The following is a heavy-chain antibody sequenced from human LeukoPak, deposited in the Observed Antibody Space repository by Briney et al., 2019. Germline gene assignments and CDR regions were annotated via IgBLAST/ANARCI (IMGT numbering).Heavy chain of an antibody. V-gene: IGHV3-72*01. Sequence: PGGSLRLSCAASGFTFSDHFLDWVRQAPGKGLEWVGRTRNKANSYITEYAASVKGRFTISRDDSKNSLYLQMSSLKTDDTAMYYCASIRGTFGNWGQGTLVTVSS. J-gene: IGHJ4*02. CDR1: GFTFSDHF. CDR2: TRNKANSYIT. CDR3: ASIRGTFGN. D-gene: IGHD1-26*01.